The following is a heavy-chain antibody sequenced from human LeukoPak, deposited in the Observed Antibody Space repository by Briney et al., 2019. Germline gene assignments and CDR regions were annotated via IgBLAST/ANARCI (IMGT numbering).Heavy chain of an antibody. CDR3: ARAPYYYDSGGYPEGPFDY. Sequence: SETLSLTCTVSGGSVSSGSYYWSWIRQPPGKGLEWIGYIYYSGSTNYNPSLKSRVTISVDTSKNQFSLKLSSVTAADTAVYYCARAPYYYDSGGYPEGPFDYWGQGTLVTVSS. CDR1: GGSVSSGSYY. V-gene: IGHV4-61*01. CDR2: IYYSGST. D-gene: IGHD3-22*01. J-gene: IGHJ4*02.